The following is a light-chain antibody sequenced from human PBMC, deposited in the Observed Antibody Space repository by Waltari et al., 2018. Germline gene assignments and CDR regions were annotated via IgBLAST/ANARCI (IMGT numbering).Light chain of an antibody. CDR3: QQYGSSPYT. CDR2: GGS. Sequence: EIVLTQSPGTLSLSPGERASLSCRASQSASSNSLAWYQQTPGQAPRPLIYGGSSRATGIPDRFSGSGSGTDFTLTISRLEPEDFAVYYCQQYGSSPYTFGQGTKLEIK. CDR1: QSASSNS. V-gene: IGKV3-20*01. J-gene: IGKJ2*01.